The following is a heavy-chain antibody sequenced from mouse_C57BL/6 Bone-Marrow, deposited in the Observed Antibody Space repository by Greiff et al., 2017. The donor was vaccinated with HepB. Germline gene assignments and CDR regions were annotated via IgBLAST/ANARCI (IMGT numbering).Heavy chain of an antibody. CDR2: IDPSDSYT. V-gene: IGHV1-59*01. CDR3: AREVNYYGSSYRFAY. Sequence: QVQLQQPGAELVRPGPSVKLSCKASGYTFTSYWMHWVKQRPGQGLEWIGVIDPSDSYTNYNQKFKGKATLTVDTSSSTAYMQLSSLTSEDSAVYYCAREVNYYGSSYRFAYWGQGTLVTVSA. D-gene: IGHD1-1*01. CDR1: GYTFTSYW. J-gene: IGHJ3*01.